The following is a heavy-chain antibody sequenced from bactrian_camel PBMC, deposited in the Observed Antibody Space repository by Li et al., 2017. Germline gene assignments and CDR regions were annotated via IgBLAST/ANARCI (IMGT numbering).Heavy chain of an antibody. CDR3: AAEEYCGGSWDLPVNYNY. Sequence: VQLVESGGGSVQPGGSLSLSCTASGFTSSAYAMSWVRQAPGKELEWLSSISGLFLRTFYRHSVNGRFTVSQDNAKNTVHLQMNSLKPEDSSMYYCAAEEYCGGSWDLPVNYNYWGQGTQVTVS. V-gene: IGHV3S40*01. J-gene: IGHJ4*01. CDR2: ISGLFLRT. D-gene: IGHD2*01. CDR1: GFTSSAYA.